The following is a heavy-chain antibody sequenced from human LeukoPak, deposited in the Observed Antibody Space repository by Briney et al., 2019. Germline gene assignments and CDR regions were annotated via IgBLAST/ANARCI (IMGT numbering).Heavy chain of an antibody. Sequence: SETLSLTCTVSGGSISSYYWSWIRQPPGKGLEWIGYIYYSGSTNYNPSLKSRVTISVDTSKNQFSLKLSSVTAADTAVYYCAREVLDILTGYLFDYWGQGTLVIVSS. CDR3: AREVLDILTGYLFDY. J-gene: IGHJ4*02. CDR2: IYYSGST. D-gene: IGHD3-9*01. V-gene: IGHV4-59*13. CDR1: GGSISSYY.